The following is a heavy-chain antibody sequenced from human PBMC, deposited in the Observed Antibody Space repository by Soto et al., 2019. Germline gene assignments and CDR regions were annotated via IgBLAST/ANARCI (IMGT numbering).Heavy chain of an antibody. CDR1: GGTFSSYA. V-gene: IGHV1-69*06. CDR3: ARASDPNDFWSGYYGVSSWFDP. CDR2: IIPIFGTA. J-gene: IGHJ5*02. D-gene: IGHD3-3*01. Sequence: SVKVSCKASGGTFSSYAISWVRQAPGQGLEWMGGIIPIFGTANYAQKFQGRVTITADKSTSTAYMELSSLRSEDTAVYYCARASDPNDFWSGYYGVSSWFDPWGQGTLVTV.